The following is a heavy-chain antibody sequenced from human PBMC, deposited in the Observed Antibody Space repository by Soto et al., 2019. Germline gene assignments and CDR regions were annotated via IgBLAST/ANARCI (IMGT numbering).Heavy chain of an antibody. CDR3: AREGHDYGSGYNY. J-gene: IGHJ4*02. V-gene: IGHV3-7*01. CDR2: IKQDGSEK. CDR1: GFTFGTYW. Sequence: PGGSLRLSCAASGFTFGTYWMSWVRQAPGKGLEWVANIKQDGSEKYYVDSVKGRFTVSRDNAKNSLYLQMNSLRAEDTAVYYCAREGHDYGSGYNYWGQGTLVTVSS. D-gene: IGHD4-17*01.